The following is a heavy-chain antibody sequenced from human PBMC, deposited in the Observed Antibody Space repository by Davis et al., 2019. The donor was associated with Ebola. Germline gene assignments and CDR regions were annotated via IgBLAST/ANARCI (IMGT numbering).Heavy chain of an antibody. CDR3: ARDSDDYSFDY. Sequence: GESLKISCAASGFSFSNYAMAWVRQVPGKGLEWLSSISNGGGVIDYADSVKGRFTISRDNSKNTLYLQMNSLRPEDTAVYYCARDSDDYSFDYWGQGTLVTVSS. CDR2: ISNGGGVI. CDR1: GFSFSNYA. D-gene: IGHD4-11*01. V-gene: IGHV3-23*01. J-gene: IGHJ4*02.